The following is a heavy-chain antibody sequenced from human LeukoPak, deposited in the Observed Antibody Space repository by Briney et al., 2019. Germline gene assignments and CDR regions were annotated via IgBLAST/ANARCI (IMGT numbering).Heavy chain of an antibody. J-gene: IGHJ4*02. CDR3: ARDRYYYGSGSYNYFDY. Sequence: SETLSLTCTVAGGSISSYYWSWIRQPAGKGLEWIGRIHTTGSTNYNPSLKSRVTMSEDTSKNQFSLKLSSVTAADTAVYYCARDRYYYGSGSYNYFDYWGQGTLVTVSS. V-gene: IGHV4-4*07. D-gene: IGHD3-10*01. CDR1: GGSISSYY. CDR2: IHTTGST.